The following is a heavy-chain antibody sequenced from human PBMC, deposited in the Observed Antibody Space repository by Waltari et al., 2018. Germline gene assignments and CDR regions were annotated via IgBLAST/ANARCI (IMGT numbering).Heavy chain of an antibody. D-gene: IGHD3-16*02. J-gene: IGHJ2*01. CDR2: IIPIFGTA. Sequence: QVQLVQSGAEVKKPGSSVKVSCKASGGTFSSYAISWVRQAPGQGLAWMGGIIPIFGTANYAQKFQGRVTITTDESTSTAYMELSSLRSEDTAVYYCARVGHNSMITFGGVIDWYFDLWGRGTLVTVSS. CDR1: GGTFSSYA. V-gene: IGHV1-69*05. CDR3: ARVGHNSMITFGGVIDWYFDL.